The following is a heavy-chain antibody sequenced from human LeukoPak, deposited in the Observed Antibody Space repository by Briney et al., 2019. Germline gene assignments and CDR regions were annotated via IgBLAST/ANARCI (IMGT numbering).Heavy chain of an antibody. CDR3: ARDYSIRGIGDVFDI. D-gene: IGHD6-13*01. V-gene: IGHV4-4*07. Sequence: SETLSLTCTVSDGSISSYYWSWIRQPAGKGLEWIGRIYATGRTDYNPSLESRVRMSVDKSKNLFSLRLSAVTAADTAVYYCARDYSIRGIGDVFDIWGQGTVVTVSS. J-gene: IGHJ3*02. CDR1: DGSISSYY. CDR2: IYATGRT.